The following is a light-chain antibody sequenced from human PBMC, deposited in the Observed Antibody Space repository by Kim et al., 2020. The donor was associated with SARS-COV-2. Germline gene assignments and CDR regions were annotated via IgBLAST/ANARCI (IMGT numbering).Light chain of an antibody. V-gene: IGKV3-15*01. CDR2: GAS. CDR3: QQYDDWPPWT. Sequence: APGERATLSCRASQRVGTNVAWYQQKAGQSPQLLISGASARAAGIPARFSGSGSVTEFTITISSLQSEDLAVYSCQQYDDWPPWTCGQGTKVDIK. CDR1: QRVGTN. J-gene: IGKJ1*01.